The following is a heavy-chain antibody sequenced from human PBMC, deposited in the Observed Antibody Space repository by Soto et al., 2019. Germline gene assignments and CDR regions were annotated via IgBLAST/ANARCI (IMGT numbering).Heavy chain of an antibody. V-gene: IGHV3-53*01. Sequence: EVQLVESGGGLIQLGGSLRLSCAASGFTVSSNYMSWVRQAPGKGLEWVSVIYSGGSTYYADSVKGRFTISRDNSKNTLYLQMNSLRAVDTAVYYCARDRVESGYPEYFQHWGQGTLVTVSS. D-gene: IGHD3-22*01. J-gene: IGHJ1*01. CDR2: IYSGGST. CDR1: GFTVSSNY. CDR3: ARDRVESGYPEYFQH.